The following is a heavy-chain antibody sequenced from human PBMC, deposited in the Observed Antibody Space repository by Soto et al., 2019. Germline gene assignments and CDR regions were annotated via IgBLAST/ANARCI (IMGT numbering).Heavy chain of an antibody. CDR3: ARADPSIVRYYYYGMDV. V-gene: IGHV4-4*07. D-gene: IGHD2-15*01. J-gene: IGHJ6*02. CDR1: GGSISSYY. CDR2: IYTSGST. Sequence: PSETLSLTCTASGGSISSYYWSWIRQPAGKGLEWIGRIYTSGSTNYNPSLKSRVTMSVDTSKNQFSLKLSSVTAADTAVYYCARADPSIVRYYYYGMDVWGQGTTVTVSS.